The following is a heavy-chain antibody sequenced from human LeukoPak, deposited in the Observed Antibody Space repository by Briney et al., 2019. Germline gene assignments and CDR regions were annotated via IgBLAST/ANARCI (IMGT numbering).Heavy chain of an antibody. V-gene: IGHV3-48*03. CDR2: ISSSGSTI. Sequence: GGSLRLSCAASGFTFSSYEMNWVRQAPGKGLEWVSYISSSGSTIYYADSVKGRFTFSSDNAKNSLYLQMNSLRADDTAVYYCARVSESYHDYWGQGTLVTVSS. J-gene: IGHJ4*02. CDR3: ARVSESYHDY. D-gene: IGHD1-26*01. CDR1: GFTFSSYE.